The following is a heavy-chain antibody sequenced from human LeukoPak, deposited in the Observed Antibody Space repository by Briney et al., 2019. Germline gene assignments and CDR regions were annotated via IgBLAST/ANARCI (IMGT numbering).Heavy chain of an antibody. J-gene: IGHJ5*02. CDR3: VRGPYGASISKWFDP. V-gene: IGHV4-59*01. CDR2: IYYSGDT. CDR1: RGSISGYS. D-gene: IGHD4/OR15-4a*01. Sequence: SETLSLTCTVSRGSISGYSWSWIRQSPGGGLEWIGYIYYSGDTAYNPSLRSRVTMSVDTSKNQFSLQLRSMTTADTAVYYCVRGPYGASISKWFDPWGQGTQVFVSP.